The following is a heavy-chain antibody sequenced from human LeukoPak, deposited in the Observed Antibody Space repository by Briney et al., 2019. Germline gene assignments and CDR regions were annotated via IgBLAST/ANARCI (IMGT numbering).Heavy chain of an antibody. CDR2: MNPSSGNT. CDR3: ARDRNDYGNAFDI. Sequence: ASVKVSCTASGYTFTSYDLNWVRQATGQGLEWMGWMNPSSGNTGYVQKFQGRVTMTRNTSISTAYMELSSLRSEDTAVYYCARDRNDYGNAFDIWGQGTMVTVSS. V-gene: IGHV1-8*01. D-gene: IGHD4-17*01. J-gene: IGHJ3*02. CDR1: GYTFTSYD.